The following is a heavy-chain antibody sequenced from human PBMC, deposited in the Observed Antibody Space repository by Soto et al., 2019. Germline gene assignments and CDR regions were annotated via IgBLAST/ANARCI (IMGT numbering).Heavy chain of an antibody. Sequence: GGSLRLSCAASGFTFSGSAMSWVRQAPGKGLEWVSGISTGGGSRDYADSVKGRFTISRDNSKNTLYLQMNSLRAEDTAVYYCAKDRRYYDSSGYYYDYYYYYGMDVWGQGTTVTVSS. CDR2: ISTGGGSR. V-gene: IGHV3-23*01. J-gene: IGHJ6*02. CDR1: GFTFSGSA. CDR3: AKDRRYYDSSGYYYDYYYYYGMDV. D-gene: IGHD3-22*01.